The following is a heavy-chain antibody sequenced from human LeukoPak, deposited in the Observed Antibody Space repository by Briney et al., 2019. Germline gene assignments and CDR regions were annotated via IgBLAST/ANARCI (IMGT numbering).Heavy chain of an antibody. J-gene: IGHJ3*02. CDR2: IYTSGST. CDR3: AGDHYYDSSGYAFDI. CDR1: GGSISSYY. D-gene: IGHD3-22*01. Sequence: SETLSLTCTVSGGSISSYYWSWIRQPAGKGLEWIGRIYTSGSTNYNPSLKSRVTMSVDTSKNQFSLKLSSVTAADTAVYYCAGDHYYDSSGYAFDIWGQGTMVTVSS. V-gene: IGHV4-4*07.